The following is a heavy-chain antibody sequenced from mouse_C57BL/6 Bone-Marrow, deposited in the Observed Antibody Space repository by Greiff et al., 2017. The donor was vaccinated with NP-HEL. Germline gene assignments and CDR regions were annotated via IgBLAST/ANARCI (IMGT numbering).Heavy chain of an antibody. Sequence: VQLQQSGAELARPGASVKLSCKASGYTFTSYGISWVQQRPGQGLEWIGEIYPRSGYTYYNEKFKGKSTLTADKSSSTADMDIRSLTSEDSAVYFGARRSGSRITWECDVWGKGTTVTVSS. CDR2: IYPRSGYT. V-gene: IGHV1-81*01. D-gene: IGHD1-1*01. J-gene: IGHJ1*03. CDR3: ARRSGSRITWECDV. CDR1: GYTFTSYG.